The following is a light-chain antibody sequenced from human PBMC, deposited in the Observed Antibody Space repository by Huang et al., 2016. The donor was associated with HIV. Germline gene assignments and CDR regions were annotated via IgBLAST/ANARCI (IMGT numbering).Light chain of an antibody. Sequence: DIQMTQSPSSLSASVGDRVTITCPASQDIRNYFNWYQQKPGKAPKLLIHDASNLETGVPSRFIGSGSGTDFTFTISSLQPEDIATYYCQQYDNFLLTFGPGTKVDIK. CDR3: QQYDNFLLT. CDR1: QDIRNY. J-gene: IGKJ3*01. CDR2: DAS. V-gene: IGKV1-33*01.